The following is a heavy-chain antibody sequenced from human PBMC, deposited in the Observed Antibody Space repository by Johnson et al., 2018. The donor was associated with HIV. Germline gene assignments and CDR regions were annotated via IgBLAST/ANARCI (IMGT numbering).Heavy chain of an antibody. CDR3: AKSPGKDHGGNSGGFDI. CDR1: GLSFSNFG. V-gene: IGHV3-30*18. D-gene: IGHD4-23*01. J-gene: IGHJ3*02. CDR2: ISHDGSNK. Sequence: QVQLVESGGGVVQPGKSLTLSCVGSGLSFSNFGIHWVRQAPGKGPEWVAVISHDGSNKYYADSVKGRFTISRDNSKNMLYLQMNSLRGEDTAMYYCAKSPGKDHGGNSGGFDIWGPGTMVTVSS.